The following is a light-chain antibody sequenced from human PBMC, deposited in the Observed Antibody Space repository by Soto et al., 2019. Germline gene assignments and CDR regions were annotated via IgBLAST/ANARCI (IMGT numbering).Light chain of an antibody. Sequence: ETLMTQSTATLSVSPGERATLSCRASQSVRNNLAWYQQKPGQAPRLLIYAASTRATGVPARFSGSGSGTDFTLTISSLQSEDFAVYYCQHYNNWPPWTFGQGTKVEIK. CDR2: AAS. J-gene: IGKJ1*01. CDR3: QHYNNWPPWT. CDR1: QSVRNN. V-gene: IGKV3-15*01.